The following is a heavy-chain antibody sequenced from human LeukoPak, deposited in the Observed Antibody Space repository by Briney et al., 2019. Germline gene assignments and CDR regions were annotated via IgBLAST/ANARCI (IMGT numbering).Heavy chain of an antibody. CDR1: GFTSSSHA. D-gene: IGHD3-10*01. Sequence: GGSLRLSCASSGFTSSSHAMSWVRQAPAKGLEWVSAISGSGNNTYYADSVKGRFTISRDNSKNTLYLQMNSLRAEDTAIYYCAKDSVLLWFGELLYFDYWGQGTLITVSS. V-gene: IGHV3-23*01. CDR2: ISGSGNNT. J-gene: IGHJ4*02. CDR3: AKDSVLLWFGELLYFDY.